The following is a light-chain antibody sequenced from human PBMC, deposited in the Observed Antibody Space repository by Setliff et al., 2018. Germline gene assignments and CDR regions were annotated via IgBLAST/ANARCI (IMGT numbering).Light chain of an antibody. Sequence: QSALTQPASVSGSPGQSITITCTGTSVDVGSYNYVSWYQQHPGKAPKLMIYDVTKRPSGVSNRFSGSKSGHTASLTISGLQAEDEADYYCSSYTSTTTYVFGTGTMVTVL. CDR2: DVT. J-gene: IGLJ1*01. CDR3: SSYTSTTTYV. CDR1: SVDVGSYNY. V-gene: IGLV2-14*01.